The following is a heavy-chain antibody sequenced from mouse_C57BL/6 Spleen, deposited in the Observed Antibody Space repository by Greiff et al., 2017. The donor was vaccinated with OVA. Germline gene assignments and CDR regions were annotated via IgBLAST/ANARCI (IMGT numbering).Heavy chain of an antibody. CDR2: IDPSDSYT. Sequence: QVQLQQPGAELVRPGTSVKLSCKASGYTFTSYWMHWVKQRPGQGLEWIGVIDPSDSYTNYNQKFKGKATLTVDTSSSTAYMQLSSLTSEDSAVYYCARAPNDGYYVPSFDYWGQGTTLTVSS. D-gene: IGHD2-3*01. J-gene: IGHJ2*01. V-gene: IGHV1-59*01. CDR1: GYTFTSYW. CDR3: ARAPNDGYYVPSFDY.